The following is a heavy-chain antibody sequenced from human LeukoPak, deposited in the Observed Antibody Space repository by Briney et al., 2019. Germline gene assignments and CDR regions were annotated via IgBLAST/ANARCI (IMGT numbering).Heavy chain of an antibody. CDR1: GGSFSGYY. V-gene: IGHV4-34*01. J-gene: IGHJ4*02. D-gene: IGHD1-26*01. Sequence: KPSETLSLTCAVYGGSFSGYYWSWIRQPPGKGLEWIGEINHSGSTNYNPSLKSRVTISVDTSKNQFSLKLSSVTAADTAVYYCARSHSAVNFDYWGQGTLVTVSS. CDR2: INHSGST. CDR3: ARSHSAVNFDY.